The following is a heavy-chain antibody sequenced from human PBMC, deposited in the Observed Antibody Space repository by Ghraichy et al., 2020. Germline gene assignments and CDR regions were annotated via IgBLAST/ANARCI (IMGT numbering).Heavy chain of an antibody. CDR1: GFTFSSYA. J-gene: IGHJ4*02. Sequence: GGSLRLSCAASGFTFSSYAMSWVRQAPGKGLEWVSAISGSGGSTYYADSVKGRFTISRDNSKNTLYLQMNSLRAEDTAVYYCAKDFTIFGVVIPGQDDYWGQGTLVTVSS. V-gene: IGHV3-23*01. CDR3: AKDFTIFGVVIPGQDDY. D-gene: IGHD3-3*01. CDR2: ISGSGGST.